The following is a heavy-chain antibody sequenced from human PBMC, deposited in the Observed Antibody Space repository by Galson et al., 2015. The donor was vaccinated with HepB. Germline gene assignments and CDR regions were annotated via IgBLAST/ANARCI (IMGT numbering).Heavy chain of an antibody. V-gene: IGHV3-48*03. CDR3: ARGPSYGDYLMDY. D-gene: IGHD4-17*01. CDR1: GFTFSIYE. J-gene: IGHJ4*02. CDR2: ISSSSSTI. Sequence: SLRLSCAASGFTFSIYEMNWVRQAPGKGLEWVSYISSSSSTIYYADSVKGRFTISRDNAKNSLFLQMNSLRAEDTAVYYCARGPSYGDYLMDYWGLGTLVTVSS.